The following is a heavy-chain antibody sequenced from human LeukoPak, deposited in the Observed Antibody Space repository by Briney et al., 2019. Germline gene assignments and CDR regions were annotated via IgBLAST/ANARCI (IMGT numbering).Heavy chain of an antibody. Sequence: SETLSLTCTVSGGSISSGGYYWSWIRQHPGKGLEWIGYIYYSGSTYYNPSLKSRATTSVDTSKNQFSLKLSSVIAADTAVYYCARLYGSGSPVFDYWGQGTLVTVSS. V-gene: IGHV4-31*03. J-gene: IGHJ4*02. CDR3: ARLYGSGSPVFDY. CDR1: GGSISSGGYY. D-gene: IGHD3-10*01. CDR2: IYYSGST.